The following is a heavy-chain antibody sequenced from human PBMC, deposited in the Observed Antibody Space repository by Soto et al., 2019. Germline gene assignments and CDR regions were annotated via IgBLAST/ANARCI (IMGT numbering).Heavy chain of an antibody. CDR2: ISYDGSNK. D-gene: IGHD2-15*01. J-gene: IGHJ6*02. Sequence: GESLKISCAASGFTFSSYGMHWVRQAPGKGLEWVAVISYDGSNKYYADSVKGRFTISRDNSKNTLYLQMNSLRAEDTAVYYCAKENLRWVVGVYGMDVWGQGTTVTVSS. CDR1: GFTFSSYG. CDR3: AKENLRWVVGVYGMDV. V-gene: IGHV3-30*18.